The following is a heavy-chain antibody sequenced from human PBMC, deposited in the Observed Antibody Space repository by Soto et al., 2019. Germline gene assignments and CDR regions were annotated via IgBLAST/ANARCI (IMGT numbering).Heavy chain of an antibody. CDR1: GGSISSSNW. V-gene: IGHV4-4*02. CDR3: ASEQGGRFLEWLPLPYYFDY. Sequence: KTSETLSLTCAVSGGSISSSNWWSWVRQPPGKGLEWIGEIYHSGSTNYNPSLKSRVTISVDKSKNQFSLKLSSVTAADTAVYYCASEQGGRFLEWLPLPYYFDYWGQGTLVTVSS. CDR2: IYHSGST. J-gene: IGHJ4*02. D-gene: IGHD3-3*01.